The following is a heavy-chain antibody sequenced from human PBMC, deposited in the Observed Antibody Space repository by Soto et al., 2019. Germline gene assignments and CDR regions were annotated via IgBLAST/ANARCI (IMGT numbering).Heavy chain of an antibody. D-gene: IGHD2-21*01. V-gene: IGHV3-7*05. CDR2: IKEDGREQ. CDR3: ARENVISPYFDL. CDR1: GFTFSSHW. Sequence: GGSLRLSCLAYGFTFSSHWMSWVRQAPGKRLEWVANIKEDGREQNYVDSVKGRFVISRVNSRSLLYLQMNSLRAEDTAIYYCARENVISPYFDLWGQGTLVTVSS. J-gene: IGHJ4*02.